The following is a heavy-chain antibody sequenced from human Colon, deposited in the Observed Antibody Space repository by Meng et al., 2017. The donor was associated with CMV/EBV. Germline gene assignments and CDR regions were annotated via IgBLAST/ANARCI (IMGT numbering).Heavy chain of an antibody. CDR1: GYTFTTYT. CDR3: ARVVVITADYYTMDV. V-gene: IGHV1-18*01. CDR2: ISPYNGNT. D-gene: IGHD2/OR15-2a*01. Sequence: ASVKVSCKASGYTFTTYTMAWVRQAPGQGLEWMGLISPYNGNTKYAQRLQDRVTMTTDTSTRTAYMELRSLRSDDTAVYYCARVVVITADYYTMDVWGQGTTVTVSS. J-gene: IGHJ6*02.